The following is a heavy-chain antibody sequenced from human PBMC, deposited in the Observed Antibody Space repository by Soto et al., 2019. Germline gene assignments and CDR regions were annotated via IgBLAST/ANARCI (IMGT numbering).Heavy chain of an antibody. CDR3: ARQRVYGPFCAFDI. Sequence: QLQLQESGPGLVKPSETLSLTCTVSGGSISSSSYYWGWIRQPPGKGLEWIGSIYYSGSTYYNPSLKSRVTISGDTSKNQFSLKLSSVTAADTAVYDCARQRVYGPFCAFDIWGQGTMVTVSS. CDR2: IYYSGST. J-gene: IGHJ3*02. CDR1: GGSISSSSYY. V-gene: IGHV4-39*01. D-gene: IGHD2-8*01.